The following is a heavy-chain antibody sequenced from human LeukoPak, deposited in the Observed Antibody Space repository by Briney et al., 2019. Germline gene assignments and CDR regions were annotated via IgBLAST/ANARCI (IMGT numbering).Heavy chain of an antibody. Sequence: GGSLRLSCAASGFTFSSHWMHWVRQAPGKGLVWVTRMNTDGSSINYADSVKGRFTISRDNAKNTLYLQMNSLRAEDTAVYYCARGGEGYNGPGFNWGQGTLVTVSS. CDR3: ARGGEGYNGPGFN. V-gene: IGHV3-74*01. CDR1: GFTFSSHW. CDR2: MNTDGSSI. D-gene: IGHD5-12*01. J-gene: IGHJ4*02.